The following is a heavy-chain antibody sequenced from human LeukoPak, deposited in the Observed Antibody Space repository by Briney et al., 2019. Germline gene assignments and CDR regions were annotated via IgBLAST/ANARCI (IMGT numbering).Heavy chain of an antibody. CDR3: ARESSSSTSEDDYNWFDP. V-gene: IGHV3-23*01. D-gene: IGHD2-2*01. J-gene: IGHJ5*02. CDR2: ISGSGGST. Sequence: GGSLRLSCAASGFTFSSYAMSRVRQAPGKGLEWVSAISGSGGSTYYADSVKGRFTISRDNSKNTLYLQMNSLRAEDTAVYYCARESSSSTSEDDYNWFDPWGQGTLVTVSS. CDR1: GFTFSSYA.